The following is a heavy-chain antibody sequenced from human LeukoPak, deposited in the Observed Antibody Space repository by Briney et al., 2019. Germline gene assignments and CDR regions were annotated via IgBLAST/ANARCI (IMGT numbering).Heavy chain of an antibody. D-gene: IGHD6-13*01. V-gene: IGHV4-59*08. CDR1: GGSISSYY. CDR2: IYYSGST. Sequence: SETLSLTCTVSGGSISSYYWSWIRQPPGKGLEWIGYIYYSGSTNYNPPLKSRVTISVDTSKNQFSLKLSSVTAADTAVYYCAASSWYGSFDYWGQGTLVTVSS. CDR3: AASSWYGSFDY. J-gene: IGHJ4*02.